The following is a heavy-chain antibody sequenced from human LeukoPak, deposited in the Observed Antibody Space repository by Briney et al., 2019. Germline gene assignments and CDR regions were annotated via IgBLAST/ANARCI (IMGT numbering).Heavy chain of an antibody. CDR3: ARGRYGDYH. CDR2: ISTDGYTT. D-gene: IGHD4-17*01. CDR1: GLAFSAYK. V-gene: IGHV3-74*01. J-gene: IGHJ4*02. Sequence: GGSLRLSCAASGLAFSAYKMHWVRQAPRKGLVWVSRISTDGYTTDYADFVQGRFTISRENAKSTLYLHMNILRVEDTAVYYCARGRYGDYHWGQGILVTVSS.